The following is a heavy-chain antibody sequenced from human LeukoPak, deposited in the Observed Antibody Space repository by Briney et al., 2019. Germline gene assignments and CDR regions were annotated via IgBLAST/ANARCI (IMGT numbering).Heavy chain of an antibody. CDR1: GYSFTSYW. D-gene: IGHD3-10*01. V-gene: IGHV5-51*01. CDR3: ATNTMFRGIHAFDI. J-gene: IGHJ3*02. Sequence: GESLKISCKGSGYSFTSYWIGWVRQMPGKGLEWMGIIYPGDSDIRYSPSFQGQVTISADKSISTAYLQWSSLKASGTAMYYCATNTMFRGIHAFDIWGQGTMVTVSS. CDR2: IYPGDSDI.